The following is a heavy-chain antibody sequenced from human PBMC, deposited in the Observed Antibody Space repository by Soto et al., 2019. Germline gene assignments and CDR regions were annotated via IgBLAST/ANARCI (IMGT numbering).Heavy chain of an antibody. Sequence: ASAKGSSRVSGYTSTSYTIHWVRQAPGQRSEWSGWINAGKVKNKYTTVIQDRVNIPRDTTASTVYIEFSSIESEDTALSYFAGHKAPIKKESTSTYNSWGKGTLVRSPQ. CDR1: GYTSTSYT. V-gene: IGHV1-3*01. D-gene: IGHD3-16*01. J-gene: IGHJ4*02. CDR2: INAGKVKN. CDR3: AGHKAPIKKESTSTYNS.